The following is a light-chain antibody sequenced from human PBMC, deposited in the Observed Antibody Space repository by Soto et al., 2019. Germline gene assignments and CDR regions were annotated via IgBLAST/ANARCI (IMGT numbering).Light chain of an antibody. CDR2: AAS. J-gene: IGKJ1*01. CDR3: HQYDTAPRT. Sequence: EIVLTQSPGTLSLSRGERATLSCRVSQTVTSSKLAWYQQRPGQAPRLLIYAASRRATGIPDRFSGSGSGTDFTLTISRLEPEDFAVYYRHQYDTAPRTFGQGTKVEI. V-gene: IGKV3-20*01. CDR1: QTVTSSK.